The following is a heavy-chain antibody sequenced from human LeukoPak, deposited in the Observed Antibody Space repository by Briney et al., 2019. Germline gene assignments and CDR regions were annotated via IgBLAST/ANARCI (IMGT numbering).Heavy chain of an antibody. CDR1: GGSISSSSYY. V-gene: IGHV4-39*01. J-gene: IGHJ4*02. D-gene: IGHD3-10*01. CDR2: IYYSGST. Sequence: SETLSLTCTVSGGSISSSSYYWGWIRQPPGKGLEWIVNIYYSGSTYYNPSLKSRVTISVDTSKNQFSLKLSSVTAADTAVYYCAGLVTRGPWVDYWGQGTLVTVSS. CDR3: AGLVTRGPWVDY.